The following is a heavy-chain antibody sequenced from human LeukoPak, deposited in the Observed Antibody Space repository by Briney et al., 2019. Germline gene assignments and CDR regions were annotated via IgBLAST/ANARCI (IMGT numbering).Heavy chain of an antibody. J-gene: IGHJ4*02. CDR2: INHSGST. CDR1: GGSFSGYY. Sequence: KPSETLSLTCAVYGGSFSGYYWSWIRQPPGKGLEWIGEINHSGSTNYNPSLKSRVTISVDTSKNQFSLKLSSVTAADTAVYYCARTPNYGSGSWHFDYWGRGTLVTVSS. CDR3: ARTPNYGSGSWHFDY. D-gene: IGHD3-10*01. V-gene: IGHV4-34*01.